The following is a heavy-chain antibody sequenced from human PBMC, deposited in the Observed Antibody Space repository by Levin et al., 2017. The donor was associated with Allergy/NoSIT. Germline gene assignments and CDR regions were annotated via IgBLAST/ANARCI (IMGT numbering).Heavy chain of an antibody. J-gene: IGHJ4*02. CDR2: IYSTGSA. CDR1: GDSFNNYF. D-gene: IGHD3-3*01. V-gene: IGHV4-4*07. Sequence: NASETLSLTCTVSGDSFNNYFWTWIRQPAGKGLEWIGHIYSTGSANYNPSLKSRGSMSVDLSKNQFSLKLTSVTAADTAVYYCARGTYYDFRSGSVTFDQWGQGTLVTVSS. CDR3: ARGTYYDFRSGSVTFDQ.